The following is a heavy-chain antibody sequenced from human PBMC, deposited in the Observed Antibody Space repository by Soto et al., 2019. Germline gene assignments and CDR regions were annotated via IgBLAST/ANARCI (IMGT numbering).Heavy chain of an antibody. CDR2: ISSSSSYI. CDR3: ARDRYLVIASYGMDV. D-gene: IGHD2-2*02. V-gene: IGHV3-21*01. J-gene: IGHJ6*02. Sequence: PGGSLGLSCAASGFTFSSYSMNWVRQAPGKGLEWVSSISSSSSYIYYADSVKGRFTISRDNAKNSLYLQMNSLRAEDTAVCYCARDRYLVIASYGMDVWGQGTTVTVSS. CDR1: GFTFSSYS.